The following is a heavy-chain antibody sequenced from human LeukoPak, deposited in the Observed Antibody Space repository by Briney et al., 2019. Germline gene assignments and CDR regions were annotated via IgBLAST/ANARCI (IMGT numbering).Heavy chain of an antibody. J-gene: IGHJ6*04. CDR2: IWYDGSNK. Sequence: PGGSLRLSCEASGVTFSRSAFHWVRQAPGKGLEWVAVIWYDGSNKYYADSVKGRFTISRDNSKNTLYLQMNSLRAEDTAVYYCAKGVVTPGVWGKGTTVTVSS. V-gene: IGHV3-33*06. CDR1: GVTFSRSA. D-gene: IGHD4-23*01. CDR3: AKGVVTPGV.